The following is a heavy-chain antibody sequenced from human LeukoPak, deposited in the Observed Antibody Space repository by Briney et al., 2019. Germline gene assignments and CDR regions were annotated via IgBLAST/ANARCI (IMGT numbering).Heavy chain of an antibody. D-gene: IGHD3-22*01. Sequence: VGSLRLSCAASGVTFSTYGMTGVRQALGKGLEWGSAINGGGGSTYYADSVKGRFTISRDNSKNTLYLQMASLRAEDTAVYYCAKDIPYYYDSNVYYWGQGTLVTVSS. V-gene: IGHV3-23*01. CDR1: GVTFSTYG. CDR3: AKDIPYYYDSNVYY. J-gene: IGHJ4*02. CDR2: INGGGGST.